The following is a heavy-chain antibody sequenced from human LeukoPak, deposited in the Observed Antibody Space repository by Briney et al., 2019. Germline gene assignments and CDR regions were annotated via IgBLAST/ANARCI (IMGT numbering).Heavy chain of an antibody. J-gene: IGHJ4*02. CDR1: GFTFSSYA. Sequence: PGGSLRLSCAASGFTFSSYAMSWVRQAPGKGLEWVSAISGSGGSTYYADSVKGRFTISRDNSKNTLYLQMSSLRAEDTAVYYCAPLAARLSDEMYYFDYWGQGTLVTVSS. CDR2: ISGSGGST. D-gene: IGHD6-6*01. CDR3: APLAARLSDEMYYFDY. V-gene: IGHV3-23*01.